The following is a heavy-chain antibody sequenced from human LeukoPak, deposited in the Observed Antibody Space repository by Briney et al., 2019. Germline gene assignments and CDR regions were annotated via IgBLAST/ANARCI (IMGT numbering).Heavy chain of an antibody. J-gene: IGHJ4*02. CDR1: GFTFSSYS. D-gene: IGHD3-10*01. CDR2: ISSSSSYI. CDR3: ARSRGVRGVNYYLDY. Sequence: GGSLRLSCAASGFTFSSYSMNWVRQAPGKGLEWVSSISSSSSYIYYADSVKGRFTISRDNAKNSLYLQMNSLRAEDTAVYYCARSRGVRGVNYYLDYWGQGTLVTVSS. V-gene: IGHV3-21*01.